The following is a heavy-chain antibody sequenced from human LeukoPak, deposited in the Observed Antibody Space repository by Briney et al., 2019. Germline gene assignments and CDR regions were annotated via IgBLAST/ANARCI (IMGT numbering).Heavy chain of an antibody. D-gene: IGHD2-8*01. Sequence: SETLSLTCTVSGGSISSYYWSWIRQPPGKGLEWIGYIYYSGSTNYNPSLKSRVTISVDTSKNQFSLKLSSLTAADTAVYYCARTSPKNGAFDIWGQGTMVTVSS. J-gene: IGHJ3*02. CDR2: IYYSGST. V-gene: IGHV4-59*12. CDR3: ARTSPKNGAFDI. CDR1: GGSISSYY.